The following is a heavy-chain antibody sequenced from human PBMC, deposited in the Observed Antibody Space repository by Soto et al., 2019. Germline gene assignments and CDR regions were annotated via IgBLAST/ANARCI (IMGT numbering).Heavy chain of an antibody. CDR3: TKGGTSTSYWGLFDY. V-gene: IGHV3-74*03. D-gene: IGHD7-27*01. CDR2: INSDESNT. Sequence: LRLSCEASGFTFSSYWMHWVRQAPGGELEWVSRINSDESNTMYADSVKGRFTISRDNAKNTLYLHMDSLRADDTAVYYCTKGGTSTSYWGLFDYWGQGTLVTVSS. CDR1: GFTFSSYW. J-gene: IGHJ4*02.